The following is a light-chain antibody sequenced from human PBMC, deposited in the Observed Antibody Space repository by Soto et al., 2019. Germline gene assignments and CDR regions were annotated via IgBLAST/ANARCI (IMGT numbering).Light chain of an antibody. V-gene: IGLV1-51*02. CDR2: ENY. J-gene: IGLJ2*01. CDR1: ASNIGNNY. Sequence: QSVLTQPPSVSAAPGQKVTISCSGSASNIGNNYVSWYQQLPGTAPKLLIYENYERPSGIPDRFSGSKSGTSATLGITGLQTGDEADYYCGAWDNSLTGGVFSGGTKLTVL. CDR3: GAWDNSLTGGV.